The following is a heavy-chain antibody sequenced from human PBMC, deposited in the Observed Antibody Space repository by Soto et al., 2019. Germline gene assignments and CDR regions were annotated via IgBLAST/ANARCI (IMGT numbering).Heavy chain of an antibody. V-gene: IGHV1-2*02. J-gene: IGHJ3*02. CDR2: INSNSGGT. CDR3: ARDSSGRGGAFDI. D-gene: IGHD6-19*01. CDR1: GYTFTGYY. Sequence: ASVKVSCEASGYTFTGYYMHWVRQAPGQGLEWLGWINSNSGGTNYAQKFEGRATMTRDTSISTAYMELSRLSSDDTAVYYCARDSSGRGGAFDIWGQGTMVTVSS.